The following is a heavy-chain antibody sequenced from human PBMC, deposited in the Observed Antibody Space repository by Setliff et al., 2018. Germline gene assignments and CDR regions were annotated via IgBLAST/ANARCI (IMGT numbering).Heavy chain of an antibody. CDR2: ISNSDPTI. J-gene: IGHJ3*02. Sequence: GGSLRLSCAASGFAFSNYEMNWVRQAPGKGLEWISYISNSDPTIYYADSVKGRFTVSSDNAKNSLYLQMNSLRAEDTAMYYCARDATYYDFWSDYSPDAFDIWGQGTMVTVSS. CDR3: ARDATYYDFWSDYSPDAFDI. D-gene: IGHD3-3*01. CDR1: GFAFSNYE. V-gene: IGHV3-48*03.